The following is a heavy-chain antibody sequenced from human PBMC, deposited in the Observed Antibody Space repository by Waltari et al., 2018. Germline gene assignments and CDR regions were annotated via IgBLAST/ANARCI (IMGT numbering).Heavy chain of an antibody. CDR3: ARDLLTPSVSYFGMDL. CDR2: IDNDGRTA. V-gene: IGHV3-74*01. J-gene: IGHJ6*02. CDR1: GFTFSRYW. D-gene: IGHD4-4*01. Sequence: EVQVVESGGGVVQPGGSLRLSCEASGFTFSRYWMPWVRQAPGKGLVWVSRIDNDGRTAKYADSVRGRFTVSRDNARNTLYLQMNSLRAEDTAVYYCARDLLTPSVSYFGMDLWGQGTTVTVSS.